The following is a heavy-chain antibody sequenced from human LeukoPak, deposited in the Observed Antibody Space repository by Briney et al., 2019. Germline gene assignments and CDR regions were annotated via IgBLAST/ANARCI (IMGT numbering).Heavy chain of an antibody. CDR2: IKQDGSEK. CDR3: ARDFPYYYDISGYYLDY. Sequence: GGSLRLSCAASGFTFRNYYMSWVRQAPGKGLEWVANIKQDGSEKYYVDSVKGRFTISRDNAKNSLYLQMNSLRAEDTAVYYCARDFPYYYDISGYYLDYWGQGTLVTVSS. CDR1: GFTFRNYY. J-gene: IGHJ4*02. V-gene: IGHV3-7*01. D-gene: IGHD3-22*01.